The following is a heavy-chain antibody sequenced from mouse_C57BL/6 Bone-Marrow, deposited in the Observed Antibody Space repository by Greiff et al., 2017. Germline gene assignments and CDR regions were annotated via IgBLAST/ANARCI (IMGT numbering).Heavy chain of an antibody. Sequence: EVKLMESGGGLVQPGESLKLSCESTEYEFPSHDMSWVRKTPEKRLEWVAAINSDGGSTYYPDTMERRFIISRDNTKKTLYLQMSSLRSEDTALYYCGRHSNSNYGGYCDVWGTGTTVTVSS. CDR2: INSDGGST. D-gene: IGHD1-1*01. CDR1: EYEFPSHD. V-gene: IGHV5-2*01. J-gene: IGHJ1*03. CDR3: GRHSNSNYGGYCDV.